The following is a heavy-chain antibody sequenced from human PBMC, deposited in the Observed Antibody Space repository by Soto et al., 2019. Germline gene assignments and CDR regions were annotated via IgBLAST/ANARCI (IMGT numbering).Heavy chain of an antibody. Sequence: PSETLSLTCTVSGGSISSYYLSWIRQPAGKGLEWIGRIYTSGSTNYNPSLKSRVTMSVDTSKNQFSLKLSSVTAADTAVYYCARDGDGYSNYYYYGMDVWGQGTTVTVSS. D-gene: IGHD2-15*01. CDR1: GGSISSYY. J-gene: IGHJ6*02. CDR2: IYTSGST. CDR3: ARDGDGYSNYYYYGMDV. V-gene: IGHV4-4*07.